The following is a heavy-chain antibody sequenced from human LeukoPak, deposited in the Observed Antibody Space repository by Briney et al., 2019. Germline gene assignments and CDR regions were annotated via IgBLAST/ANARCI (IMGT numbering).Heavy chain of an antibody. CDR2: IYYSGNT. V-gene: IGHV4-59*01. Sequence: SETLSLSCTVSGGSISSYYWSWIRQPPGKGLEWIGYIYYSGNTNYNPSLKSRVTMSLDTSKNQFSLKLSSVTAADTAVYYCARVDSSSWYYWFDPWGQGTLVTVSS. CDR1: GGSISSYY. J-gene: IGHJ5*02. D-gene: IGHD6-13*01. CDR3: ARVDSSSWYYWFDP.